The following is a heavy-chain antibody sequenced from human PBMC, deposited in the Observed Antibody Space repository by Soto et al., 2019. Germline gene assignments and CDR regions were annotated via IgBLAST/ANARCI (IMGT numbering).Heavy chain of an antibody. CDR1: DGSISNYY. CDR2: IYYSGST. J-gene: IGHJ4*02. Sequence: SETLFLTCTVSDGSISNYYWSWIRQPPGKGLEWIGYIYYSGSTNYNPSLKSRVTISVDTSKNQFSLNLSSVTAADTAVYYCARGTYCSSTSCYDFLVFDYWGRGTLVTVSS. CDR3: ARGTYCSSTSCYDFLVFDY. D-gene: IGHD2-2*01. V-gene: IGHV4-59*01.